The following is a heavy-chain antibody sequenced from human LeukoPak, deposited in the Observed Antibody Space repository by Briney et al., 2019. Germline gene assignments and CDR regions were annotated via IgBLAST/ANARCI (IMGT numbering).Heavy chain of an antibody. D-gene: IGHD3-9*01. J-gene: IGHJ4*02. V-gene: IGHV4-39*01. Sequence: SETLSLTCTVSGGSISSSSYFWGWIRQPPGKGLEWIGSIYYSGSTSYNPSLKSRVTMPVDTSKNQFSLRLRSVTAADTAVYYCARQGYFDWSTGWGQGTLVTVSS. CDR1: GGSISSSSYF. CDR3: ARQGYFDWSTG. CDR2: IYYSGST.